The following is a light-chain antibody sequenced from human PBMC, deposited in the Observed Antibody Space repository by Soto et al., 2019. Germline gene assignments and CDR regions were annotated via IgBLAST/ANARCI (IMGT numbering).Light chain of an antibody. CDR3: QQRSNWPPL. CDR2: GVS. Sequence: IVLTQSPATLSLSPGEGASLSCRASQNISTYLAWYQQRPGQVPRLLIYGVSKRAPAIPPRFSGSGSGTDFTLSVSGLETEDFAVYYCQQRSNWPPLFGPGTKVDIK. CDR1: QNISTY. V-gene: IGKV3-11*01. J-gene: IGKJ3*01.